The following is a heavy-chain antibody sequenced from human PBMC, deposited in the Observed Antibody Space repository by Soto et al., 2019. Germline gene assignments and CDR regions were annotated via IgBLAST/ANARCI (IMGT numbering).Heavy chain of an antibody. D-gene: IGHD5-18*01. Sequence: GGSLRLSCAASGFTFSSYSMNWVRQAPGKGLEWVSSISSSSYIYYADSVKGRFTISRDNAKNSLYLQMNSLRAEDTAVYYCARDGGYSYGYPVDYWGQGTLVTVSS. CDR1: GFTFSSYS. CDR3: ARDGGYSYGYPVDY. CDR2: ISSSSYI. J-gene: IGHJ4*02. V-gene: IGHV3-21*01.